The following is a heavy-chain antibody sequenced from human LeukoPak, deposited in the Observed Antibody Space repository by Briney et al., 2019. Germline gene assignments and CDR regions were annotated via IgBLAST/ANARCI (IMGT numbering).Heavy chain of an antibody. CDR3: ARSMPHIVATIWFDY. J-gene: IGHJ4*02. V-gene: IGHV1-2*02. CDR1: GYTFTGYY. Sequence: ASVKVSCKASGYTFTGYYMHWVRQAPGQGLEWMGWINPNSGGTNYAQKFRGRVTMTRDPSISTAYMELSRLRSDDTAVYYCARSMPHIVATIWFDYWGQGTLVTVSS. CDR2: INPNSGGT. D-gene: IGHD5-12*01.